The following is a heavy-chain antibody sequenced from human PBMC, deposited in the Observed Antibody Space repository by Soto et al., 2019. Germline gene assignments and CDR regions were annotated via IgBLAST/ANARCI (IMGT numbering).Heavy chain of an antibody. Sequence: QVQLVQSGAEVKKPGSSVKVSCKASGGTFSNHVISWVRQAPGQGLEWMGGIINIFGTANYAQKFQGRVTNTADESTSTAHMELSSLRSEDTAVYYCARGPYEFWSGYYRPDFHSGMDVWGQGTTVTVSS. J-gene: IGHJ6*02. D-gene: IGHD3-3*01. CDR1: GGTFSNHV. CDR2: IINIFGTA. V-gene: IGHV1-69*12. CDR3: ARGPYEFWSGYYRPDFHSGMDV.